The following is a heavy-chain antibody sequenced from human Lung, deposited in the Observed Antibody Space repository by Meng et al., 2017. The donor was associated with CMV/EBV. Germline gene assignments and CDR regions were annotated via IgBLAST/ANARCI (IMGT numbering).Heavy chain of an antibody. D-gene: IGHD6-19*01. J-gene: IGHJ4*02. CDR3: ATTSSGWFNYFDS. V-gene: IGHV4-39*01. CDR1: GGSISSSSRY. Sequence: GSLRLXXTVSGGSISSSSRYWGWIRQPPGKGLEWIATIYYNGGTSYNPSLKSRVTISLDTSKNQFSLKLNSVTAADTAVYYCATTSSGWFNYFDSWGQGXLVTVSS. CDR2: IYYNGGT.